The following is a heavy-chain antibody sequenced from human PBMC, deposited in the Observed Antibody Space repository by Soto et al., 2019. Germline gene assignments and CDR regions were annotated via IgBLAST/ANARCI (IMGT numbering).Heavy chain of an antibody. CDR3: ARRYGDPASAAGFDY. J-gene: IGHJ4*02. V-gene: IGHV1-18*01. CDR2: VSPYNGNR. CDR1: GYTFTSYG. D-gene: IGHD4-17*01. Sequence: QVQLVQSGAEVKKPGASVKVSCKASGYTFTSYGISWVRQAPGRGLEWVGWVSPYNGNRNYAQKVQGRVTMTTDTSTSTAYMELWSLKSDDTAVYSCARRYGDPASAAGFDYWGQGTQVTVAS.